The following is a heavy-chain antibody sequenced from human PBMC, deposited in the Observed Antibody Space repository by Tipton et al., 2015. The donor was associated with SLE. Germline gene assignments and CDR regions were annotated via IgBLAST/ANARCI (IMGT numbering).Heavy chain of an antibody. CDR3: ARGWQESNTSPVSGWLDP. Sequence: SLRLSCAASGFTFSSYSMNWVRQAPGKGLEWVSYISSSSSTIYYADSVKGRFTISRDNAKNSLYLQMNSLRAEDTAVYYCARGWQESNTSPVSGWLDPWGQGTLVTVSS. J-gene: IGHJ5*02. CDR1: GFTFSSYS. D-gene: IGHD2-2*01. V-gene: IGHV3-48*01. CDR2: ISSSSSTI.